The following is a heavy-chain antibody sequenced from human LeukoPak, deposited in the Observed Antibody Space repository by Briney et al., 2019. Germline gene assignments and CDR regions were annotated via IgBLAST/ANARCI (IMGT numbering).Heavy chain of an antibody. CDR2: ISVSGGRT. Sequence: GGSLRLSCAVSGFTFSSYAMSWVRQAPGKGLEGVSAISVSGGRTYSAASVKGQFPISKDNSKNTLYLQMTRLTPEATAVYYGAILVVPAAMLIGGDAFDIWGQGTMVTVSS. CDR3: AILVVPAAMLIGGDAFDI. J-gene: IGHJ3*02. V-gene: IGHV3-23*01. D-gene: IGHD2-2*01. CDR1: GFTFSSYA.